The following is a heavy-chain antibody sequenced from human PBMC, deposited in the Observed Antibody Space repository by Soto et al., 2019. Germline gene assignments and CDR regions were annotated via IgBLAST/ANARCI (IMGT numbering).Heavy chain of an antibody. V-gene: IGHV3-23*01. CDR1: GFTFSHYP. CDR3: ARRV. Sequence: EVQVSESGGGLEQPGGSLRLSCATSGFTFSHYPMNWVRQAPGKGLEWVSGISAGGDRTYYADSVKGRFTIFRDNSKNSVSLQMNSLRVEDTAVYYCARRVWGQGTLVTVSS. CDR2: ISAGGDRT. J-gene: IGHJ4*02.